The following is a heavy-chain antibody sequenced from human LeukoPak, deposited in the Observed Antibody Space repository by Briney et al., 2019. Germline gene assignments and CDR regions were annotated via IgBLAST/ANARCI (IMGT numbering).Heavy chain of an antibody. CDR1: GDSVSTNSVA. D-gene: IGHD6-19*01. V-gene: IGHV6-1*01. J-gene: IGHJ2*01. CDR3: ARDLAGETAYFDL. CDR2: TYYRSKWHN. Sequence: SQTLSLTCAISGDSVSTNSVAWNWIRQSPSRGLEWLGRTYYRSKWHNDYAVSVKSRITINPDTSKNQFSLQLNSVTPEDTAVYYCARDLAGETAYFDLWGRGTLVTVSS.